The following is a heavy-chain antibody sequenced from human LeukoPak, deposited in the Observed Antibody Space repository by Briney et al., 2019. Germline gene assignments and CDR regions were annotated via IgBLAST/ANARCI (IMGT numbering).Heavy chain of an antibody. CDR3: ARFWGVPDAFDI. Sequence: GASVKVSCKASGYTFTGYYMHWVRQAPGQGLEWMGRINPDSGGTNYAQKFQGRVTMTRDTSISTAYMELSRLRSDDTAVYYCARFWGVPDAFDIWGQGTMVTVSS. J-gene: IGHJ3*02. V-gene: IGHV1-2*06. CDR2: INPDSGGT. D-gene: IGHD3-16*01. CDR1: GYTFTGYY.